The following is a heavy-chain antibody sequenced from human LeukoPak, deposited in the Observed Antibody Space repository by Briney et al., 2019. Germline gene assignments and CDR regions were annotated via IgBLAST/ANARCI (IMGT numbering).Heavy chain of an antibody. CDR2: IYTSGST. J-gene: IGHJ6*02. CDR3: ARDPPANIVVVPAGRTYYYYGMDV. CDR1: GGSISSYY. Sequence: SETLSLTCTVSGGSISSYYWSWIRQPAGKGLEWIGRIYTSGSTNYNPSLKGRVTMSVDTSKNQFSLKLSSVTAADTAVYYCARDPPANIVVVPAGRTYYYYGMDVWGQGTTVTVSS. V-gene: IGHV4-4*07. D-gene: IGHD2-2*01.